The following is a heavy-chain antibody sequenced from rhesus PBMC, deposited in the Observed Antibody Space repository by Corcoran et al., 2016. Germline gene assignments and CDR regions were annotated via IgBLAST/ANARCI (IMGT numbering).Heavy chain of an antibody. V-gene: IGHV4-122*02. CDR3: AGTSSYDV. CDR2: TSDSGNT. CDR1: GGSIRSNYSY. Sequence: QVQLPASGPGLVKPSETLSLTCPVSGGSIRSNYSYMTWIRQAPGKGLEWIGYTSDSGNTNYNPSLKSRVTILRDTSKNQFSLKLNSVTAADTAVYYCAGTSSYDVWGRGVLVTVSS. D-gene: IGHD4-4*01. J-gene: IGHJ5-2*02.